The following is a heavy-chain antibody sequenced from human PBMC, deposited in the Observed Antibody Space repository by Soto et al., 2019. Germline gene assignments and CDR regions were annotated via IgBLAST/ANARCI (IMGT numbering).Heavy chain of an antibody. CDR1: GGSISSCGYS. CDR2: IYWDNDK. D-gene: IGHD3-22*01. J-gene: IGHJ4*02. Sequence: TLSLTCAVSGGSISSCGYSWSWIRQPPGKGLEWLALIYWDNDKRYSPSLRSRLTITKDTSKNQVVLTVANVDPVDTATYYCAHTYETSWRNFGYWAQGILVTVSS. V-gene: IGHV2-5*08. CDR3: AHTYETSWRNFGY.